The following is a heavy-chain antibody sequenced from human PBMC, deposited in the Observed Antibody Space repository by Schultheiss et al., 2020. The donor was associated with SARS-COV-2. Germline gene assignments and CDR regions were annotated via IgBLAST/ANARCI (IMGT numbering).Heavy chain of an antibody. CDR1: GGSFSGYY. Sequence: SETLSLTCAVYGGSFSGYYWSWIRQPPGKGLEWIGEINHSGSTYYNPSLKSRVTISVDTSKNQFSLKLSSVTAADTAVYYCARGGEWSSSWYAFDIWGQGTMVTVSS. D-gene: IGHD6-13*01. J-gene: IGHJ3*02. CDR2: INHSGST. CDR3: ARGGEWSSSWYAFDI. V-gene: IGHV4-34*01.